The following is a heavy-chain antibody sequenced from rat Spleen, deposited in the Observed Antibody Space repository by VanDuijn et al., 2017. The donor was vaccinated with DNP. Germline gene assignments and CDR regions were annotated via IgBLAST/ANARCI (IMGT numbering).Heavy chain of an antibody. V-gene: IGHV5-7*01. CDR2: IIYDGSST. CDR1: GFTFSAYA. Sequence: EVQLVESGGGLVQPGRSLKLSCAASGFTFSAYAMAWVRQSPKKGLEWVATIIYDGSSTYYRDSVKGRFTISRDYARSTLYLQMDSLRSEDTATYYCAKDAFDYWGQGVMVTVSS. CDR3: AKDAFDY. J-gene: IGHJ2*01.